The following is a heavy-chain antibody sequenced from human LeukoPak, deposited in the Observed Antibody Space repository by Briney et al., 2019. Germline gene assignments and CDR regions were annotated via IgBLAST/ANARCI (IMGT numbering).Heavy chain of an antibody. CDR3: ASGSSGYDP. CDR2: IYSSGTT. V-gene: IGHV4-4*07. J-gene: IGHJ5*02. D-gene: IGHD5-12*01. CDR1: GGSISNYY. Sequence: PSETLSLTCTVSGGSISNYYWNWIRRPAGKGLEWIGRIYSSGTTIYNPSLKSRVTMSVDTSKNQFSLKLSSVTAADTAVYFCASGSSGYDPWGQGTLVTVSS.